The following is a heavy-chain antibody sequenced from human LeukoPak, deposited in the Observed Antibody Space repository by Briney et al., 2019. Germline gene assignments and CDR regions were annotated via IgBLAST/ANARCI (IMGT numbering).Heavy chain of an antibody. D-gene: IGHD3-9*01. CDR2: IYYSGST. Sequence: SEXLXXXCTVXGGSISSSSYXWGWIRQPPGKGXEWIGSIYYSGSTYDNPSLKSRVTISVDTSKKQFSLKLSSVTAADTAVYYCARDDILTGYYTHFDYWGQGTLVTVSS. V-gene: IGHV4-39*01. J-gene: IGHJ4*02. CDR3: ARDDILTGYYTHFDY. CDR1: GGSISSSSYX.